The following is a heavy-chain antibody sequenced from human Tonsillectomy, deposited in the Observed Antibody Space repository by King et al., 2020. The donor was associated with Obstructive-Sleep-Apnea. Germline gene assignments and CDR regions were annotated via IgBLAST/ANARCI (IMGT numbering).Heavy chain of an antibody. J-gene: IGHJ4*02. D-gene: IGHD6-19*01. CDR2: ISWNSGSI. CDR1: GFTFDDYA. CDR3: AKDSAEGAGIAVADHFDY. Sequence: VQLVESGGGLVQPGRSLRLSCAASGFTFDDYAMHWVRQAPGKGLEWVSGISWNSGSIGYADSVKGRFTISRDNAKNSLYLQMNSLRAEDTALYYCAKDSAEGAGIAVADHFDYWGQGTLVTVSS. V-gene: IGHV3-9*01.